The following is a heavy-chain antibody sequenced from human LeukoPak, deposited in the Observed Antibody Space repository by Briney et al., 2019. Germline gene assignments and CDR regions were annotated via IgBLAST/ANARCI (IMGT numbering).Heavy chain of an antibody. V-gene: IGHV4-4*02. CDR2: IFHTGST. J-gene: IGHJ3*01. CDR3: ARGMWFDTLFSAFDV. D-gene: IGHD3-10*01. CDR1: GDSISSRNW. Sequence: SETLSLTCSVSGDSISSRNWWTWVRQTPERGLEWIGEIFHTGSTNYNPSVEGRVTISIDKSRNHFSLMLTSVTAADTALYYCARGMWFDTLFSAFDVWGQGTMVSVSS.